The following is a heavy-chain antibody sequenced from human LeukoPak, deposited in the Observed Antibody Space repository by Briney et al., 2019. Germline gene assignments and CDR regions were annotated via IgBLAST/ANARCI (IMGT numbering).Heavy chain of an antibody. V-gene: IGHV4-34*01. D-gene: IGHD3-22*01. J-gene: IGHJ4*02. CDR2: INHSGST. CDR1: GGSFSGYY. Sequence: SETLSLTCAVYGGSFSGYYWSWIRQPPGKGLEWIGEINHSGSTNYNPSLKSRVTISVDTSKNQFSLKLSSVTAADTAVCYCARDYDSSGYYGYWGQGTLVTVSS. CDR3: ARDYDSSGYYGY.